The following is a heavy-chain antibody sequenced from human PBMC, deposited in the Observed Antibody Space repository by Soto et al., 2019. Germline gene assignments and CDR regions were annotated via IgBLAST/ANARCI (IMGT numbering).Heavy chain of an antibody. V-gene: IGHV4-34*01. CDR3: ARLRSVYCSRTSCSPGPYTSLYYYYGMDV. Sequence: PSETLSLTCAVYGGSFSGYYWSWIRQPPGKGLEWIGEINHSGSTNYNPSLKSRVTISVDTSKNQFSLKLSSVTAADTAVYYCARLRSVYCSRTSCSPGPYTSLYYYYGMDVWGQGTTVTVSS. CDR2: INHSGST. J-gene: IGHJ6*02. CDR1: GGSFSGYY. D-gene: IGHD2-2*01.